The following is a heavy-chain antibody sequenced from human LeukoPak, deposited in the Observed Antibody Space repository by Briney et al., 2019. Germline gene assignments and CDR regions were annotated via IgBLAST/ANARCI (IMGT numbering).Heavy chain of an antibody. D-gene: IGHD5-18*01. CDR3: ASPEGGYSYGYVY. J-gene: IGHJ4*02. CDR1: GGTFSSYA. Sequence: PVKVSCKASGGTFSSYAISWVRQAPGQGLEWMGGIIPIFGTANYAQKFQGRVTITADESTSTAYMELSSLRSEDTAVYYCASPEGGYSYGYVYWGQGTLVTVSS. CDR2: IIPIFGTA. V-gene: IGHV1-69*13.